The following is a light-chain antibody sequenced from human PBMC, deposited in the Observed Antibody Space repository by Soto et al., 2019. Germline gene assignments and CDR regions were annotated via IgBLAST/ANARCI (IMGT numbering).Light chain of an antibody. CDR3: QQYDNLPRT. J-gene: IGKJ1*01. CDR2: GAS. Sequence: EIVLTQSPGTLSLSPGERATLSCRASQSLSSTYLAWYQQKPGQAPRLLIYGASNRATGIPDRFSGSGSATDFTLTISRLEPEDFAVYYCQQYDNLPRTFGQGTRVDIK. CDR1: QSLSSTY. V-gene: IGKV3-20*01.